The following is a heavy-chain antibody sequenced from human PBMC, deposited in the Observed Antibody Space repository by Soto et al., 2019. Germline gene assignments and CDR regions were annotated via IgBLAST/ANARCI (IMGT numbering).Heavy chain of an antibody. Sequence: GGSLRLSCTGFGFSFGDYAINWFRQAPGKGLEWVGFIRSKPYGGTTEYAASVKGRFTISRDDSKSIAYLQMNSLKTDDTAVYYFSRANPPHFYYYGMDVWGHGTTVTVSS. CDR3: SRANPPHFYYYGMDV. CDR1: GFSFGDYA. CDR2: IRSKPYGGTT. V-gene: IGHV3-49*03. J-gene: IGHJ6*02.